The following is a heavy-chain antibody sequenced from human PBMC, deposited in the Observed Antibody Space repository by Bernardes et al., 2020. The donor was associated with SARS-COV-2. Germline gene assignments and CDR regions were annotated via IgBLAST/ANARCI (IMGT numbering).Heavy chain of an antibody. CDR1: GYTFSAFY. J-gene: IGHJ4*02. CDR2: ISPKSGAT. CDR3: ARTFYYDRGGDSLFDL. D-gene: IGHD2-21*01. V-gene: IGHV1-2*02. Sequence: ASVKVSCTASGYTFSAFYIPWLRQAPGQGLEWMGWISPKSGATTHAQKFQGRVTMTRDTSITTDYMELSSLTSDDTAVYYCARTFYYDRGGDSLFDLWGQGTPVTVSS.